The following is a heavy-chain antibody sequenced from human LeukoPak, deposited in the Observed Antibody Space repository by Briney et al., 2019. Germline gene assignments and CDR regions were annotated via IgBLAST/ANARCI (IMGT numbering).Heavy chain of an antibody. CDR2: ISNNGGYT. CDR1: GFTFSSSA. Sequence: GGSLRLSCAASGFTFSSSAMSWVRQAPGKGLEWVSAISNNGGYTYYADSVQGRFTISRDNSKSTLCLQMDSLRAEDTAVYYCARDHGYSYGLVESYFDYWGQGTLVTVSS. CDR3: ARDHGYSYGLVESYFDY. D-gene: IGHD5-18*01. V-gene: IGHV3-23*01. J-gene: IGHJ4*02.